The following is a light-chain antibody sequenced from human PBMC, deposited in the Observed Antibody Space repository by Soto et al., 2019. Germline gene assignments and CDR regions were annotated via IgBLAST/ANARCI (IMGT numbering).Light chain of an antibody. CDR2: DIS. CDR3: SSYSDTNICV. Sequence: QSALTQPRSVSGSPGQSVTFSCTGTSSDVGAYNYVSWYQQHPGKAPKLVIFDISKRPSGVPRRFSGSKSGNTASLTVSGLQAVDEADYYCSSYSDTNICVFGTGTKVTVL. CDR1: SSDVGAYNY. V-gene: IGLV2-11*01. J-gene: IGLJ1*01.